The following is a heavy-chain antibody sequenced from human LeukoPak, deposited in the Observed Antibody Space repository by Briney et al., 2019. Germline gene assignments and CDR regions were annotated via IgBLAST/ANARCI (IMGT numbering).Heavy chain of an antibody. CDR1: GYTFTSYD. CDR2: MNPNSGNT. V-gene: IGHV1-8*01. Sequence: GASVKASCKASGYTFTSYDINWVRQATGQGLEWMGWMNPNSGNTGYAQKFQGRVTMTRNTSISTAYMELSSLRSEDTAVYYCARGLGSGWYYYYYGMDVWGQGTTVTVSS. D-gene: IGHD6-19*01. J-gene: IGHJ6*02. CDR3: ARGLGSGWYYYYYGMDV.